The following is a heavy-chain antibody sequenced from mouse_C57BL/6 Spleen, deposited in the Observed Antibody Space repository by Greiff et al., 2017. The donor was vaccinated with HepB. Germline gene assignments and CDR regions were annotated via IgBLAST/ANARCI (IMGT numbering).Heavy chain of an antibody. J-gene: IGHJ2*01. CDR3: ARGERYANFDY. D-gene: IGHD6-5*01. V-gene: IGHV1-55*01. Sequence: VQLQQPGAELVKPGASVKMSCKASGYTFTSYWITWVKQRPGQGLEWIGDIYPGSGSTNYNEKFKSRATPTVDTSSSTAYMQLSSLTSEDSAVYYCARGERYANFDYWGQGTTLTVSS. CDR2: IYPGSGST. CDR1: GYTFTSYW.